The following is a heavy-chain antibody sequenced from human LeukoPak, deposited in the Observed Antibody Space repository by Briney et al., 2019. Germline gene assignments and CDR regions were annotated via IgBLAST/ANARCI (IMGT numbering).Heavy chain of an antibody. CDR2: INPNGGGT. D-gene: IGHD2/OR15-2a*01. CDR1: GYTFIGHY. Sequence: ASVKVSCESSGYTFIGHYMHWVRQAPGQGLEWMGWINPNGGGTNYARKFQGRVTMTRDTSISTVYMELSSLTSDDTAVYYCARGFSNTPFDYWGQGTLVTVSS. V-gene: IGHV1-2*02. CDR3: ARGFSNTPFDY. J-gene: IGHJ4*02.